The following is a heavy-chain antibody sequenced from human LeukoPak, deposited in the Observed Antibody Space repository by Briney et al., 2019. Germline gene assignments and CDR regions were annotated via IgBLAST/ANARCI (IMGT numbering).Heavy chain of an antibody. D-gene: IGHD4-17*01. CDR2: IYYSGST. V-gene: IGHV4-59*01. J-gene: IGHJ4*02. CDR3: AREALGGDYADY. CDR1: GGSISSYY. Sequence: SETLSLTCTVSGGSISSYYWSWIRQPPGKGLEWIGYIYYSGSTNYNPSLKSRVTISVDTSKNQFSLKLSSVTAADTAVYYCAREALGGDYADYWGQGTLVTVSS.